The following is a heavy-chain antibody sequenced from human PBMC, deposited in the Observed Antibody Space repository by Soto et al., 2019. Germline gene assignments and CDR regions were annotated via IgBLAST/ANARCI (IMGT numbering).Heavy chain of an antibody. Sequence: QVQLVQSGAEVKKPGSSVKVSCKASGGTFSSYAISWVRQAPGQGLEWMGGIIPIFGTANYAQEFQGRVTITADESTSTAYKELSSLRSEDTGVYYCARLKWCGYRYGYDYVYEMDVWGQGTTVTVSS. CDR2: IIPIFGTA. D-gene: IGHD5-18*01. V-gene: IGHV1-69*01. CDR3: ARLKWCGYRYGYDYVYEMDV. J-gene: IGHJ6*02. CDR1: GGTFSSYA.